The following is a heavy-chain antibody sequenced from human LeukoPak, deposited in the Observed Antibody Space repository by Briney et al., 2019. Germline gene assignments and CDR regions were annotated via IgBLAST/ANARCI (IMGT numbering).Heavy chain of an antibody. Sequence: ASVKVSCKASGYTFTGYYMHWVRQAPGQGLEWMGWINPNSGGTNYAQKFQGRVTMTRDTSISTAYMELSRLRSDDTAVYYCARDQEIAAAGFDYWGQGTLVTVSS. CDR2: INPNSGGT. CDR3: ARDQEIAAAGFDY. CDR1: GYTFTGYY. V-gene: IGHV1-2*02. D-gene: IGHD6-13*01. J-gene: IGHJ4*02.